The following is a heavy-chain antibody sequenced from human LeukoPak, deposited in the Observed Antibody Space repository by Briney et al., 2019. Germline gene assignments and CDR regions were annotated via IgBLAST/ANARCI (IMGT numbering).Heavy chain of an antibody. CDR2: ISSSSYI. D-gene: IGHD1-26*01. V-gene: IGHV3-21*01. CDR3: ASGLLGVDAFDI. CDR1: GFTFSSYS. Sequence: GGSLRLSCAAYGFTFSSYSMNWVRQAPGKGLEWVSSISSSSYIYYADSVKGRFTISRDNAKNSLYLQMNSLRAEDTAVYYCASGLLGVDAFDIWGQGTMVTVSS. J-gene: IGHJ3*02.